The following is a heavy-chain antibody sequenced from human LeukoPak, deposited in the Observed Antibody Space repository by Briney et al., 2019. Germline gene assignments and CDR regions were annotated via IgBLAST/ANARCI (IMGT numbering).Heavy chain of an antibody. Sequence: GGSLRLSCVASGFTFSRHGMNWVRQAPGKGLEWVSGISPSGDIKYYVDSVKGRFTVSRDNSKNTLYLQINSLRAEDTAVYYCAKNATGVDYWGQGTLVTVSS. V-gene: IGHV3-23*01. D-gene: IGHD3-10*01. CDR3: AKNATGVDY. CDR2: ISPSGDIK. CDR1: GFTFSRHG. J-gene: IGHJ4*02.